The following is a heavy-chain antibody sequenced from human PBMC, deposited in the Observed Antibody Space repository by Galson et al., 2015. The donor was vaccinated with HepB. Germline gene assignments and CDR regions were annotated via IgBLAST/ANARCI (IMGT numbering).Heavy chain of an antibody. CDR1: GYTFTLYG. D-gene: IGHD3-22*01. CDR3: ARDRGSSGYPYDRSYDY. CDR2: IGAYNGNT. V-gene: IGHV1-18*01. J-gene: IGHJ4*02. Sequence: SVKVSCKVSGYTFTLYGITWIRQAPGQGLEWMGWIGAYNGNTHYAQNLQDRVTMTIDTSTTTAYMELRNLRSDDTAVYYCARDRGSSGYPYDRSYDYWGQGTDVAVSS.